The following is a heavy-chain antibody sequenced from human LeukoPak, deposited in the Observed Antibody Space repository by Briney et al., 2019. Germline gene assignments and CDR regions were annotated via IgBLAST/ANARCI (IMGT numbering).Heavy chain of an antibody. CDR2: TYYRSQQWHS. J-gene: IGHJ4*02. V-gene: IGHV6-1*01. Sequence: SQTLSLTCAISGDSVSSNGASWNWIRQSPSRGLEWLGRTYYRSQQWHSDYAPSVKGRITLNPDTSKNQFSLQLNSLTPEDTAVYYCGRETDFGVVTNWGQGTLVTVSS. CDR1: GDSVSSNGAS. CDR3: GRETDFGVVTN. D-gene: IGHD3-3*01.